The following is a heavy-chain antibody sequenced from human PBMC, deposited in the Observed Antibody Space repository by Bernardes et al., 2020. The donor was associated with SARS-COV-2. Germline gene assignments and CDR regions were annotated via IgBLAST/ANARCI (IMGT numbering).Heavy chain of an antibody. CDR3: VRDLAGGSGS. Sequence: GGSLRLSCVVSGFRFSTYWMHWVRQTPGKGLVWVSRLNEHGTITTYADSVKGRFTISRDNAKNTLYLQMNSLRAEDTATYYCVRDLAGGSGSWGQGTLVTVSS. V-gene: IGHV3-74*03. CDR2: LNEHGTIT. J-gene: IGHJ4*02. D-gene: IGHD2-15*01. CDR1: GFRFSTYW.